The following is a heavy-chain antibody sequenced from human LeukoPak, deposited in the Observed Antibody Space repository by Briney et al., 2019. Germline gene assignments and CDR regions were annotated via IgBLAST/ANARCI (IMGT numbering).Heavy chain of an antibody. J-gene: IGHJ4*02. Sequence: GGSLRLSCAASGFSFSSSWMHWVRQVPGKGLVWVSGINSDGTITGYADSVKGRFTISRDNAKNTVSLQMSSLRAEDTALYYCARGGYGAHMGWGQGTLVTVSS. CDR2: INSDGTIT. D-gene: IGHD4-17*01. CDR1: GFSFSSSW. V-gene: IGHV3-74*01. CDR3: ARGGYGAHMG.